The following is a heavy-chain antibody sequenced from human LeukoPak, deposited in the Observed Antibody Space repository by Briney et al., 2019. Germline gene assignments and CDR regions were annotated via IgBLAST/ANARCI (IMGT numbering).Heavy chain of an antibody. J-gene: IGHJ4*02. CDR3: ARHGGMVGATPFDY. CDR2: IYYSGST. D-gene: IGHD1-26*01. Sequence: PSETLSLTCTVSGGSISSSSYYWGWIRQPPGKGLEWIGSIYYSGSTYYNPSLKSRVTISVYPAKNQFSLKLSSVTAADTAVYYCARHGGMVGATPFDYWGQGTLVTVSS. V-gene: IGHV4-39*01. CDR1: GGSISSSSYY.